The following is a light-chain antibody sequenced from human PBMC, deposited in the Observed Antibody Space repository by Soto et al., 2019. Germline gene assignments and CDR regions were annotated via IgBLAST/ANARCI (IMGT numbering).Light chain of an antibody. CDR2: DDS. CDR1: NIGNKS. J-gene: IGLJ1*01. V-gene: IGLV3-21*02. CDR3: QVWDSNSDHYV. Sequence: SYELAQPPSVSAAPGQTARITNGGNNIGNKSVHWYPQKPGQALVLVVYDDSDRASGIAERFSASNSGNTATLTISRTVEVGDEADYYCQVWDSNSDHYVFGAGTKVTVL.